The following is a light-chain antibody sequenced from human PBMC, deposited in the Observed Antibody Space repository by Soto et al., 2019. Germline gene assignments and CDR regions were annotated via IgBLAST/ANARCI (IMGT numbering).Light chain of an antibody. V-gene: IGKV3D-15*01. Sequence: IVLTKSPGTLSLSPGERATLSCRASQSVSSSYLAWYQQKPGQAPRLLIYGASSRATGIPARFSGSGSGTEFILTISSLQSEDFALYYCQEYNNWPFSFGQGTRLEIK. CDR3: QEYNNWPFS. CDR1: QSVSSSY. CDR2: GAS. J-gene: IGKJ5*01.